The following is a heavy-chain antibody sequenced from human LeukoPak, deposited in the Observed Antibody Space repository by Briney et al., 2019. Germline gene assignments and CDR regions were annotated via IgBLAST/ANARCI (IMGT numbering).Heavy chain of an antibody. CDR1: GGSISSYY. CDR2: IHTSGST. V-gene: IGHV4-4*07. Sequence: SETLSLTCTVSGGSISSYYWSWIRQPAGKGLEWIGRIHTSGSTNYSPSLKSRVTMSVDTSKNQFSLKLSSVTAADTAVYYCARFEDNWNVGVFDIWGQGTMVTVSS. CDR3: ARFEDNWNVGVFDI. D-gene: IGHD1-20*01. J-gene: IGHJ3*02.